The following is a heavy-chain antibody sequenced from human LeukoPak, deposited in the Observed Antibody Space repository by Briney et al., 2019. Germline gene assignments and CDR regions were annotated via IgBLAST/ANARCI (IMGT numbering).Heavy chain of an antibody. D-gene: IGHD1-1*01. CDR2: ISYDGSNK. Sequence: PGGSLRLSCAASGLTFSSYGMHWVRQAPGKGLEWVAVISYDGSNKYFADSVKGRFTISRDNSKNMLHLQMNSLRAEDTAVYYCAKGTATTGYYFDLWGQGTLVTVSS. V-gene: IGHV3-30*18. CDR3: AKGTATTGYYFDL. CDR1: GLTFSSYG. J-gene: IGHJ4*02.